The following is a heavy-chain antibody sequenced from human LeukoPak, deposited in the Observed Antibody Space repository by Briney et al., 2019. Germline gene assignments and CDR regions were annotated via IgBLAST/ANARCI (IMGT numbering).Heavy chain of an antibody. D-gene: IGHD3-10*01. CDR3: ARGVGRVYFGSGNYQIAQRWFDT. CDR1: GGSFGGYS. J-gene: IGHJ5*02. V-gene: IGHV4-34*01. CDR2: INHSGTT. Sequence: SETLSLTCAVYGGSFGGYSWTWIRQSPGKGLEWIGEINHSGTTDYNPSLKSRVVISVDTAKKQITLNLSSVTAWDTAVCFSARGVGRVYFGSGNYQIAQRWFDTWGQGTLGIVSS.